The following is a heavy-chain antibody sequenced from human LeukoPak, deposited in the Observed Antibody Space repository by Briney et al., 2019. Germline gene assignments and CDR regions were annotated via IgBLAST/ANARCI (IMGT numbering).Heavy chain of an antibody. V-gene: IGHV4-30-4*08. Sequence: SQTLSLTCTVSGGSISSGDYYWSWIRQPPGKGLEWIGEINHSGSTNYNPSLKSRVTISVDTSKNQFSLKLSSVTAADTAVYYCARGSTSRPRDYFDYWGQGTLVTVSS. CDR3: ARGSTSRPRDYFDY. D-gene: IGHD2-2*01. J-gene: IGHJ4*02. CDR1: GGSISSGDYY. CDR2: INHSGST.